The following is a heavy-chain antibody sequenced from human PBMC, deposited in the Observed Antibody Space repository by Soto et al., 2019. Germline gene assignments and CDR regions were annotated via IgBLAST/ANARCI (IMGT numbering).Heavy chain of an antibody. Sequence: ASVKVSCKASGYTFTSYGISWVRQAPGQGLEWMGWISAYNGNTNYAQKLQGRVTMTTDTSTSTAYMELRSLRSDDTAVYYCASFVATPGYQNAFDIWGQGTMVTVSS. CDR3: ASFVATPGYQNAFDI. V-gene: IGHV1-18*01. CDR2: ISAYNGNT. CDR1: GYTFTSYG. J-gene: IGHJ3*02. D-gene: IGHD5-12*01.